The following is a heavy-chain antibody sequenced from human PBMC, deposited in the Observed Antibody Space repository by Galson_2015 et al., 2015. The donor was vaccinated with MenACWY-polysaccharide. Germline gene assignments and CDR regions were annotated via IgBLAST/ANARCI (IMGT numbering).Heavy chain of an antibody. CDR2: IDQSGTAT. V-gene: IGHV3-23*05. Sequence: SLRLSCAASGFTFSVYTMSWVRQAPGKGLEWVSAIDQSGTATFYAGSVKGRFTISRVNSKNALYLQMNSLRAEDTAIYYCAKANSGGICTSGWACWFDPWGQGSLVIVSS. D-gene: IGHD2-15*01. J-gene: IGHJ5*02. CDR3: AKANSGGICTSGWACWFDP. CDR1: GFTFSVYT.